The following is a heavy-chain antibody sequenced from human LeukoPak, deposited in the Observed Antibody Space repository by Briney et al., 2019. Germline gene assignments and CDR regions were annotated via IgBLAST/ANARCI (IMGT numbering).Heavy chain of an antibody. Sequence: GASVKVSCKASGYTFTSYGISWVRQAPGQGLEWMGWISAYNGNTNYAQKLQGRVTMTTDTSTSTAYMELRSLRSDDTAVYYCARESSHYDFWSGYQRAYYYYYMDVWGKGTTVTVSS. CDR2: ISAYNGNT. CDR1: GYTFTSYG. J-gene: IGHJ6*03. V-gene: IGHV1-18*01. D-gene: IGHD3-3*01. CDR3: ARESSHYDFWSGYQRAYYYYYMDV.